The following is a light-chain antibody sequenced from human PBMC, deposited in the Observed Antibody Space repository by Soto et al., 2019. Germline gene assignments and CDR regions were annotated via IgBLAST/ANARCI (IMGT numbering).Light chain of an antibody. J-gene: IGKJ1*01. Sequence: DIQMTQSPSTLSASVGDRVTITFRASQSMSSWLAWYQQKPGKAPKLLIYKASSLESGVPSRFSGSGSGTELTLTISRLQPDDFATYYCQQYNSSPWTFGQGTKAEIQ. CDR1: QSMSSW. CDR3: QQYNSSPWT. V-gene: IGKV1-5*03. CDR2: KAS.